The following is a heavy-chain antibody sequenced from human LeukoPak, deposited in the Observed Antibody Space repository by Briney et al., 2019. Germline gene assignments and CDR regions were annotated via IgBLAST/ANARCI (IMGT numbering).Heavy chain of an antibody. D-gene: IGHD5-12*01. CDR2: ISGSSGLT. Sequence: GGSLRLSCAASGFTFSNYAMSWVRQAPGRGLEWVSAISGSSGLTYYADAVKGRFTISRDNSKNTLFLQMNSLRAEDTAVYYCAKDRRLPWDYFDSWGQGTQVTVSS. CDR1: GFTFSNYA. CDR3: AKDRRLPWDYFDS. V-gene: IGHV3-23*01. J-gene: IGHJ4*02.